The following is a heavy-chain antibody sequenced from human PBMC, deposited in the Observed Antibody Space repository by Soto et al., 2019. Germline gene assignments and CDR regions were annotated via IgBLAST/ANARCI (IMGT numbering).Heavy chain of an antibody. Sequence: QVQLVESGGGVVQPGRSLRLSCAASGFPFTSYGMHWVREGPDKRLEWVAIISYDGSDKYYADSVKGRFTISRDNSKNTLYLQMNSLRPEDTALYYCVGDQYYFDYRGQGTLVIVSS. J-gene: IGHJ4*02. CDR3: VGDQYYFDY. D-gene: IGHD3-10*01. V-gene: IGHV3-30*03. CDR2: ISYDGSDK. CDR1: GFPFTSYG.